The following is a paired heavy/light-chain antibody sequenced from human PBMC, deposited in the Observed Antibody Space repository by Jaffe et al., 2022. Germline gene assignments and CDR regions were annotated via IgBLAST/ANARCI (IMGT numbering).Heavy chain of an antibody. J-gene: IGHJ3*02. CDR2: IHHSGSA. CDR3: ARGWGCSVNTCYSYYASDI. D-gene: IGHD2-21*02. V-gene: IGHV4-4*02. CDR1: GGSISINHW. Sequence: QVQLQESGPGLVKPSGTLSLTCVVSGGSISINHWWSWVRQPPGKGLEWIGEIHHSGSAMYNPSLKSRVTISVDKSKNQFSLKLTSVTAADTAVYFCARGWGCSVNTCYSYYASDIWGQGTMVTVSS.
Light chain of an antibody. CDR2: EVT. CDR1: SSDVGVYNY. V-gene: IGLV2-8*01. J-gene: IGLJ1*01. CDR3: SSYAGSSIYV. Sequence: QSALTQPPSASGSPGQSVTISCTGTSSDVGVYNYVSWYQQHPGKAPKLIIYEVTKRPSGAPDRFSGSKSGNTASLTVSGLQAEDEADYYCSSYAGSSIYVFGTGTKLTVL.